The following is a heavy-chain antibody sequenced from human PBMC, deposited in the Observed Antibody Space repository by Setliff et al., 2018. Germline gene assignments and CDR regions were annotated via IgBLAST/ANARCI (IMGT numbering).Heavy chain of an antibody. CDR2: INPSGGGT. CDR1: GYTFIYYY. D-gene: IGHD1-26*01. J-gene: IGHJ5*02. V-gene: IGHV1-46*01. CDR3: VRSGKFGMRFWFDQ. Sequence: ASVKVSCKASGYTFIYYYIHWVRQAPGQGLEWMGLINPSGGGTIYARKFQGRVTMARETSTSTVYMELSSLTSDDTAFYYCVRSGKFGMRFWFDQWGQGTLVTVSS.